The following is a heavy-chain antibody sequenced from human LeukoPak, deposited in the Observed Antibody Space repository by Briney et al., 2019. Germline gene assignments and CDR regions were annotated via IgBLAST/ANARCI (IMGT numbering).Heavy chain of an antibody. V-gene: IGHV1-2*02. J-gene: IGHJ5*02. CDR1: GYTFTGYY. Sequence: ASVKVSCKASGYTFTGYYIYWVRQAPGQGLEWMGWINPYSGGTNYAQTFQGRVTMTSDTSISTAYMDLRRLRSDDTAVYYCAREQDSGNYRNFVHWGQGTLVTVSS. D-gene: IGHD1-26*01. CDR3: AREQDSGNYRNFVH. CDR2: INPYSGGT.